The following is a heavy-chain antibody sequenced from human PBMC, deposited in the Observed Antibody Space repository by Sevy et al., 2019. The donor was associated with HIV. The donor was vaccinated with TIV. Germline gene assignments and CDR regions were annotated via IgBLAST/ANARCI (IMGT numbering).Heavy chain of an antibody. Sequence: GESLKISCAASGFTFSSYAMSWVRQAPGKGLEWVSAITASGGSTYYAGSVKGRFTISRDNSRNTLYLQMNSLRAEDSAVYYCAKERPVAVAGYWGQGTLVTVSS. V-gene: IGHV3-23*01. CDR3: AKERPVAVAGY. D-gene: IGHD6-19*01. J-gene: IGHJ4*02. CDR1: GFTFSSYA. CDR2: ITASGGST.